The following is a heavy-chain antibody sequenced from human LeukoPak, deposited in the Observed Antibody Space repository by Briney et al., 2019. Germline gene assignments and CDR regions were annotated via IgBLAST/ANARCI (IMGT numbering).Heavy chain of an antibody. J-gene: IGHJ4*02. CDR1: GGSISSGGYY. CDR3: ARFPDIVATN. Sequence: SETLSLTCTVSGGSISSGGYYWSWIRQHPGTGLEWIGYIYYSGSTYYNPSLKSRVTISVDTSKNQFSLKLSSVTAADTAVYYCARFPDIVATNWGQGTLVTVSS. D-gene: IGHD5-12*01. V-gene: IGHV4-31*03. CDR2: IYYSGST.